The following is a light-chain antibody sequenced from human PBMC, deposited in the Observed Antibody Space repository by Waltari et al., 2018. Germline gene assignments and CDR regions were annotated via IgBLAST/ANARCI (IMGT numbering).Light chain of an antibody. Sequence: QSALTQPASVSGSPGQSITISCTGTSSDIGGYDYVSWYQQFPGKAPKLIIYEVTKRPSGVSYRFSGSKSGNTASLTISGLQVEDEADYHCSSYTSSITLIFGGGTKVTVL. V-gene: IGLV2-14*01. CDR2: EVT. J-gene: IGLJ2*01. CDR1: SSDIGGYDY. CDR3: SSYTSSITLI.